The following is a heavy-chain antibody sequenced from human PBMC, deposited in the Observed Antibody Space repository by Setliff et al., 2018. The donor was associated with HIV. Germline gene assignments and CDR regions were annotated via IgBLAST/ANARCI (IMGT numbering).Heavy chain of an antibody. J-gene: IGHJ3*02. CDR1: GYTFTGYY. CDR2: IDPNSGDT. D-gene: IGHD6-13*01. Sequence: ASVKVSCKASGYTFTGYYLHWVRQAPGQGLEWMGWIDPNSGDTNYEQKFQGRVSMTRDKSISTVYMELSSLRSDDTAVYYCARAAGYSSSWHRYAFEIWGQGTMVTVSS. CDR3: ARAAGYSSSWHRYAFEI. V-gene: IGHV1-2*02.